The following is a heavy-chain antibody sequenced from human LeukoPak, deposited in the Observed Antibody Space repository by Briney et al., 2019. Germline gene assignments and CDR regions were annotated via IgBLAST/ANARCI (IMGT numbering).Heavy chain of an antibody. CDR1: GGSISSYY. V-gene: IGHV4-59*08. J-gene: IGHJ4*02. Sequence: SETLSLTCTVSGGSISSYYWSWIRQPPGKGLEWTGYIYYSGSTNYNPSLKSRVTISVDTSKNQFSLKLSSVTAADTAVYYCARHGGGEIDYWGQGALVTVSS. CDR2: IYYSGST. D-gene: IGHD2-21*01. CDR3: ARHGGGEIDY.